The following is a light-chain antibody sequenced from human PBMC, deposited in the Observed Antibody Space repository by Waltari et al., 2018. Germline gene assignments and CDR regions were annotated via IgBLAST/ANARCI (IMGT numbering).Light chain of an antibody. J-gene: IGKJ1*01. Sequence: EIVLTQSPGTLSLSPGESATLSCRTSQSVTRALAWYQQKPGQAPRLLLYGASNRATGIPDRFSGSGSGTDFSLTISSLEPEDFAVYYCQHYLRLPVTFGQGTKVEVK. CDR2: GAS. V-gene: IGKV3-20*01. CDR1: QSVTRA. CDR3: QHYLRLPVT.